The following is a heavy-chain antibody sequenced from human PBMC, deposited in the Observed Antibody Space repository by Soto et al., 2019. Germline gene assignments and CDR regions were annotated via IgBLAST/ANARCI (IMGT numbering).Heavy chain of an antibody. J-gene: IGHJ3*02. D-gene: IGHD5-18*01. CDR3: ASRYAMVRGAFDI. V-gene: IGHV5-10-1*01. CDR2: IDPSDSYT. CDR1: GYSFTSYW. Sequence: GESLKISCKGSGYSFTSYWISWVRQMPGKGLEWMGRIDPSDSYTNYSPSFQGHVTISADKSISTAYLQGSSLKASDTAMYYCASRYAMVRGAFDIWGQGTMVTVSS.